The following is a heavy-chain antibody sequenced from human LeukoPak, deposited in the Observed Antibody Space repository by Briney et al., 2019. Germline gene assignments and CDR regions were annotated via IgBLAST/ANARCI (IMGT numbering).Heavy chain of an antibody. CDR1: GFTFSSYG. D-gene: IGHD3-22*01. Sequence: GGSLRLSCVASGFTFSSYGMHWVRQAPGKGLEWVAVIRYDGSNKYYADSVKGRFTISRDNSKNTLYLQMNSLRAEDTAVYYCARDFYYYDSSGCPDYWGQGTLVTVSS. CDR3: ARDFYYYDSSGCPDY. J-gene: IGHJ4*02. CDR2: IRYDGSNK. V-gene: IGHV3-33*01.